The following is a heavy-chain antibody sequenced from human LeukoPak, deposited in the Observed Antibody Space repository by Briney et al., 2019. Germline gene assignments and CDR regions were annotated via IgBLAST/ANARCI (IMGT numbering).Heavy chain of an antibody. Sequence: GASVKVSCKASGYTFTSYDINWVRQATGQGLEWMGWVNPNSGNTGYAQKFQGRVTMTRNTSISTAYMELSSLRPEDTAVYYCARRVSNYCDSSGYLPFDYWARGTRVTVSS. CDR2: VNPNSGNT. CDR3: ARRVSNYCDSSGYLPFDY. J-gene: IGHJ4*02. D-gene: IGHD3-22*01. V-gene: IGHV1-8*01. CDR1: GYTFTSYD.